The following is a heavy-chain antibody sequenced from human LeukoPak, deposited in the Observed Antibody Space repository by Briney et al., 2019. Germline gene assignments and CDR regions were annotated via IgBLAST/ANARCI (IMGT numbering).Heavy chain of an antibody. D-gene: IGHD6-19*01. V-gene: IGHV3-30*18. CDR2: ISYDGSNK. CDR1: GFTFSSYG. J-gene: IGHJ4*02. Sequence: GGSLRLSCAASGFTFSSYGMHWVRQAPGKGLEWEAVISYDGSNKYYADSVKGRFTISRDNSKNTLYLQMNSLRAEDTAVYYCAKDRSLIAVAGIEYYFDYWGQGTLVTVSS. CDR3: AKDRSLIAVAGIEYYFDY.